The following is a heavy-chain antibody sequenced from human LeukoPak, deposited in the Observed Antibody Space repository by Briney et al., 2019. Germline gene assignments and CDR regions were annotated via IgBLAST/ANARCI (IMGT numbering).Heavy chain of an antibody. CDR1: GFTFSSCW. CDR2: IKQDGSEK. CDR3: ARGLYLGDY. J-gene: IGHJ4*02. Sequence: SGGSLRLSCAASGFTFSSCWMSWVRQAPGKGLEWVANIKQDGSEKYYVDSVKGRFTISRDNAKNSLYLQMNSLRAEDTAVYYCARGLYLGDYWGQGTLVTVSS. D-gene: IGHD2/OR15-2a*01. V-gene: IGHV3-7*01.